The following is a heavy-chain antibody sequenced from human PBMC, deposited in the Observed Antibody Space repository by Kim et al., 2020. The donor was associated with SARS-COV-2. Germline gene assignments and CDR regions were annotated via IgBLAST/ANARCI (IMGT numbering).Heavy chain of an antibody. CDR1: GGSISSSSYY. CDR3: ARPLWHIVVVTANDAFDI. J-gene: IGHJ3*02. D-gene: IGHD2-21*02. V-gene: IGHV4-39*01. Sequence: SETLSLTCTVSGGSISSSSYYWGWIRQPPGKGLEWIGSIYYSGSTYYNPSLKSRVTISVDTSKNQFSLKLSSVTAADTAVYYCARPLWHIVVVTANDAFDIWGQGTMVTVSS. CDR2: IYYSGST.